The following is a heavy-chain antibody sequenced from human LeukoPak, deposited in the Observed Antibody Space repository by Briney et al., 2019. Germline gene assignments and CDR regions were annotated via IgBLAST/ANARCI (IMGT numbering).Heavy chain of an antibody. Sequence: PGGSLSLFCGPSGFTFSIYAMSWVRQAPGKGLEWVSSISRSGGSTYYADSVKGRFTISKDNSNNTLYLQMNSLRDEDTAVYYCAKDGYNSDIFYFDFWGQGTLVPVSS. J-gene: IGHJ4*02. CDR2: ISRSGGST. CDR1: GFTFSIYA. V-gene: IGHV3-23*01. D-gene: IGHD1-1*01. CDR3: AKDGYNSDIFYFDF.